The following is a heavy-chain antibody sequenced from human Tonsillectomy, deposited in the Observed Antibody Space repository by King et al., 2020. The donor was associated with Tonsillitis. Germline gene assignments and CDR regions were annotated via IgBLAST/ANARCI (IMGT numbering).Heavy chain of an antibody. CDR2: IRSSSSII. Sequence: VQLVESGGGLVQPGGSLRLSCAASGFSFSDYSMNWVRQAPGKGLEWISYIRSSSSIISYADSVKGRFTISRDNAKNLLYLQMNSLRDEDTAVYFCARDTPEGPIGASLEYWGQGTTVTVSS. D-gene: IGHD2-15*01. J-gene: IGHJ3*01. CDR1: GFSFSDYS. CDR3: ARDTPEGPIGASLEY. V-gene: IGHV3-48*02.